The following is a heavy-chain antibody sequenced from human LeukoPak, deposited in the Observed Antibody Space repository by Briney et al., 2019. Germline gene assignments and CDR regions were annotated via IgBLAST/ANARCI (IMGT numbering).Heavy chain of an antibody. J-gene: IGHJ4*02. V-gene: IGHV3-7*03. CDR3: ARDLSITMIVVVNSYFDY. CDR2: IKQDGSEK. D-gene: IGHD3-22*01. Sequence: GGSLRLSCVASGLTFSSDWMSWVRQAPGKGLEWVANIKQDGSEKYYVDSVKGRFTISRDNAKNSLYLQMNSLRAEDTAVYYCARDLSITMIVVVNSYFDYWGQGTLVTVSS. CDR1: GLTFSSDW.